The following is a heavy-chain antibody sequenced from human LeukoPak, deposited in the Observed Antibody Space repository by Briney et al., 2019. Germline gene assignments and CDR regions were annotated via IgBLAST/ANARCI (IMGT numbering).Heavy chain of an antibody. D-gene: IGHD3-22*01. Sequence: PGGSLRLSCAASGFTFSSYGMHWVRQAPGKGLEWVAVISYDGSNKYYADSVKGRFTISRDNAKNSLYLQLNSLRDEDTAVYYCARLCRNYYDSGSLDYWGQGTLVTVSS. CDR2: ISYDGSNK. J-gene: IGHJ4*02. V-gene: IGHV3-30*03. CDR3: ARLCRNYYDSGSLDY. CDR1: GFTFSSYG.